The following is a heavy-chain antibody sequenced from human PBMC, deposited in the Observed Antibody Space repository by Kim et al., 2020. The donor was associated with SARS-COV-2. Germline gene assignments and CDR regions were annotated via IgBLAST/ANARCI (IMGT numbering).Heavy chain of an antibody. J-gene: IGHJ3*01. CDR2: IRHDASEK. D-gene: IGHD6-13*01. CDR1: GFTFNTYW. Sequence: GGSLRLSCTASGFTFNTYWITWVRQAPGKGLEWVANIRHDASEKYYVAAVKGRFTISGDYAKNSVYLQMNTLSADDTAIYYGAKSSSRSQYHGREEGGQG. V-gene: IGHV3-7*03. CDR3: AKSSSRSQYHGREE.